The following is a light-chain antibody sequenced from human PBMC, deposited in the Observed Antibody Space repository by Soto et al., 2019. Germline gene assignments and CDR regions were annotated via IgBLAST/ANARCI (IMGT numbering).Light chain of an antibody. J-gene: IGLJ1*01. V-gene: IGLV1-47*01. CDR1: TSNIGSNY. Sequence: QSVLTQPPSASGTFGQRVTISCSGSTSNIGSNYVYWYQQLPGTAPKLLIYRNNQRPSGVPDRFSGSKSGTSASLAISGLRSDDEADYFCATWDDSLNGVYVFGTGTKLTVL. CDR3: ATWDDSLNGVYV. CDR2: RNN.